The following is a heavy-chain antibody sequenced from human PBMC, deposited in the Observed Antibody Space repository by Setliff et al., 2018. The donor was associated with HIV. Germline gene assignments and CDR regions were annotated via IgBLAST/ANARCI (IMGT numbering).Heavy chain of an antibody. Sequence: TFRSYAMNWVRQAPGKGLEWVASIKPDGSEQYYVDSVKGRFTISRDNAKNSLHLQMHSLGADDTAIYYCASPSPYCTTASCPEYFLHWGQGTLVTVSS. D-gene: IGHD2-2*01. V-gene: IGHV3-7*01. CDR1: TFRSYA. J-gene: IGHJ1*01. CDR2: IKPDGSEQ. CDR3: ASPSPYCTTASCPEYFLH.